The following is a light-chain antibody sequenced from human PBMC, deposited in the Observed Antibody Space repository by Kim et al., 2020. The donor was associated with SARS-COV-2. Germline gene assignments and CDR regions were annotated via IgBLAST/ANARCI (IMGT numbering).Light chain of an antibody. Sequence: EIVLTQSPGTLSLSPGERATLSCRASQTVTSNYLAWYQQKPGQAPRLLIYGASSRATGISDRFSGSGSGTDFTLTISRLEPEDFAVYYCQQYGSSPATFGQGTNVEIK. CDR1: QTVTSNY. V-gene: IGKV3-20*01. CDR2: GAS. CDR3: QQYGSSPAT. J-gene: IGKJ1*01.